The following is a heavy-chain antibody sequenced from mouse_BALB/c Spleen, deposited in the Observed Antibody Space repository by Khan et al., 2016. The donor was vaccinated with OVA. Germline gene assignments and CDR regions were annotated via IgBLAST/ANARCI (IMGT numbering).Heavy chain of an antibody. CDR3: ARGNYYGSTSWLGY. V-gene: IGHV1-9*01. CDR2: ILPGSNSS. Sequence: VKLVESGAELMKPGASVKISCKATGYTFSSYWIEWVKQRPGHGLEWIGEILPGSNSSNYNERFKGKATITADTSSNTAYMNLSSLTSEDSAISYGARGNYYGSTSWLGYWGQGTLVTVSA. D-gene: IGHD1-1*01. J-gene: IGHJ3*01. CDR1: GYTFSSYW.